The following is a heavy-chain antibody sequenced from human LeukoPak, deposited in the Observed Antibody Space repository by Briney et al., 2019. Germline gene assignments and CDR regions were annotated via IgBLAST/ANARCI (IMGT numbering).Heavy chain of an antibody. CDR1: GGSISNLY. V-gene: IGHV4-59*11. CDR3: AREGAYTDWGPHF. J-gene: IGHJ4*02. Sequence: SETLSLTCAVSGGSISNLYWSWIRQPPGKGLEWIGYIFYSGSTSYNPSLKSRVTISVDTSKNQFSLKLRSVTAADTAVYYCAREGAYTDWGPHFWGQGTLVTVSS. CDR2: IFYSGST. D-gene: IGHD3-16*01.